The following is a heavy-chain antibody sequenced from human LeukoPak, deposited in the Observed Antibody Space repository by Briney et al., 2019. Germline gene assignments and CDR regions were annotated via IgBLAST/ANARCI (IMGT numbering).Heavy chain of an antibody. J-gene: IGHJ4*02. CDR1: GFSFSDYE. Sequence: GGSLRLSCTTSGFSFSDYEMIWVRQAPGKGLEWVSYISSSGRTIYYADSLKGRFTISRDNAKNSLYLQMNSLIVEDTAVYYCATIYFYGSGNYWGQGTLVTVSS. CDR3: ATIYFYGSGNY. CDR2: ISSSGRTI. D-gene: IGHD3-10*01. V-gene: IGHV3-48*03.